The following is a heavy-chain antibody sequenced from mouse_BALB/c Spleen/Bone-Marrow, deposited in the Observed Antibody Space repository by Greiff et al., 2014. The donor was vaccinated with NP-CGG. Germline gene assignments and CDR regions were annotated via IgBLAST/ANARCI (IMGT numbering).Heavy chain of an antibody. J-gene: IGHJ3*01. CDR2: INPYNGDT. D-gene: IGHD2-4*01. Sequence: VQLQQSGPELVKPGASVKISCKASGYSFTGYFMNWVMPSHGKSLEWIGRINPYNGDTFYNQKFKGKSTLTVDKSSSTAHMELRSLASEDAAFYYCARSGYYDRFAYWGQGTLVTVSS. CDR1: GYSFTGYF. V-gene: IGHV1-20*02. CDR3: ARSGYYDRFAY.